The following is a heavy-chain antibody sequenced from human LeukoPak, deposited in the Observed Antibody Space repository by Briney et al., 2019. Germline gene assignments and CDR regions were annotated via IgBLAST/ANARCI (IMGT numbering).Heavy chain of an antibody. CDR3: ASQQQLVLLDWFDP. CDR2: IYYSGST. D-gene: IGHD6-13*01. V-gene: IGHV4-59*08. CDR1: GGSFSGYY. Sequence: SETLSLTCAVYGGSFSGYYWSWIRQPPGKGLEWIGYIYYSGSTNYNPSLKSRVTISVDTSKNQFSLKLRSVTAADTAVYYCASQQQLVLLDWFDPWGQGTLVTVSS. J-gene: IGHJ5*02.